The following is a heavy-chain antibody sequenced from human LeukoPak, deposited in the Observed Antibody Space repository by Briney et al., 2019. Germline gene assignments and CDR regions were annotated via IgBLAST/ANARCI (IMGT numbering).Heavy chain of an antibody. J-gene: IGHJ4*02. Sequence: GGSLRLSCAASGFTFSSYAMHWVRQAPGKGLEWVAVISYDGSNKYYADSVKGRFTISRDNSKNTLYLQMNSLRAEDTAVYYCAKRGRITMIVVVPGGPSFDYWGQGTLVTVSS. CDR2: ISYDGSNK. CDR3: AKRGRITMIVVVPGGPSFDY. V-gene: IGHV3-30*04. CDR1: GFTFSSYA. D-gene: IGHD3-22*01.